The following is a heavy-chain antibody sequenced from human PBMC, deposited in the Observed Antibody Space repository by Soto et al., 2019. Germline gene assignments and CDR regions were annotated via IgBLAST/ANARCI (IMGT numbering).Heavy chain of an antibody. J-gene: IGHJ4*02. Sequence: QVNLVQSGAEERKPGASVKVSCKGSGYTFTSYGIAWVRQAPGQGLEWMGWISAHNDNTNYAQKVQGRVTVTRDTSTSTAYMELRNLRSDDTAVYYCARGRYGDYWGQGALVTVSS. D-gene: IGHD1-1*01. CDR2: ISAHNDNT. CDR1: GYTFTSYG. CDR3: ARGRYGDY. V-gene: IGHV1-18*01.